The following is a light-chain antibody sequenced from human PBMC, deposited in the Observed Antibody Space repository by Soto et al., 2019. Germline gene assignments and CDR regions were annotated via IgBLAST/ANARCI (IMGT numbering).Light chain of an antibody. CDR2: GTS. Sequence: EIVLTQSPGTLSLSPGERATLSCRASQSVGSSYLAWYQQIPGQAPRLLIYGTSNRATGIPDRFSGSGSGTDFTLTISRLEPEDFAVYYCQQYGSSPPYTFGQGTKLQI. V-gene: IGKV3-20*01. CDR3: QQYGSSPPYT. CDR1: QSVGSSY. J-gene: IGKJ2*01.